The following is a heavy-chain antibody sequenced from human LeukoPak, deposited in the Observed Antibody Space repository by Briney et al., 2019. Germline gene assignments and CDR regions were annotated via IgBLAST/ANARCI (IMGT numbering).Heavy chain of an antibody. CDR2: ISYDGSNK. CDR1: GFTFSDSG. V-gene: IGHV3-30*04. J-gene: IGHJ4*02. Sequence: PGGSLRLSCAASGFTFSDSGMHWVRQASGKGLEWVAVISYDGSNKYYADSVKGRFTISRDNSKNTLYLQMNSLRAEDTAVYYCARDLEGSGSFYRPSYDYWGQGTLVTVSS. CDR3: ARDLEGSGSFYRPSYDY. D-gene: IGHD3-10*01.